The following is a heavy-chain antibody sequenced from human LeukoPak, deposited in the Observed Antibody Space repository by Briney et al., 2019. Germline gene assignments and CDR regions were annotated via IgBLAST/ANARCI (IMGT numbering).Heavy chain of an antibody. CDR3: ARDARWILTGGFDY. D-gene: IGHD5-18*01. V-gene: IGHV3-33*08. J-gene: IGHJ4*02. Sequence: GGSLRLSCAASGFTFSSYSMNWVRQAPGKGLEWVAVIWYDGSNKYYADSVKGRFTISRDNSKNTLYLQMNSLRAEDTAVYYCARDARWILTGGFDYWGQGTLVTVSS. CDR1: GFTFSSYS. CDR2: IWYDGSNK.